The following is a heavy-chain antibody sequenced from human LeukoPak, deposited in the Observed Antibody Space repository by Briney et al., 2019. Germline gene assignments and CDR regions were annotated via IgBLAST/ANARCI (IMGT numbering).Heavy chain of an antibody. D-gene: IGHD6-13*01. CDR3: AREGYGIAAAHHYYYYYYMDV. Sequence: ASVKVSCKASGYTFTSYDINWVRQATGQGLEWMGWMNPNSGNTGYAQKFQGRVTMTRNTSISTAYMELSSLRSEDTAVYYCAREGYGIAAAHHYYYYYYMDVWGKGTTVTVSS. CDR1: GYTFTSYD. CDR2: MNPNSGNT. V-gene: IGHV1-8*01. J-gene: IGHJ6*03.